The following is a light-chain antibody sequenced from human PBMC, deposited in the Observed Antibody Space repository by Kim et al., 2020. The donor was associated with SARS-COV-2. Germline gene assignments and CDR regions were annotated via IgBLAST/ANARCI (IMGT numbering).Light chain of an antibody. CDR1: QSLGSSY. V-gene: IGKV3-20*01. Sequence: ETELTQSPGTLSLSPGERATLSCRASQSLGSSYLAWYQQKPGQPPRLLIYAAFSRATGIPDRFSGRGSGTDFTLSISRLEPEDFAVYYCQQYGSSPTFGQGTKVDIK. CDR3: QQYGSSPT. CDR2: AAF. J-gene: IGKJ1*01.